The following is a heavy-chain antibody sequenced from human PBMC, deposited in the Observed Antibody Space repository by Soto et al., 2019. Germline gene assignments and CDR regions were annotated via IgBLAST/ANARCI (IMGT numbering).Heavy chain of an antibody. CDR2: ITAGGFNT. D-gene: IGHD5-12*01. CDR3: AKNIGGFSGYANFDY. V-gene: IGHV3-23*01. J-gene: IGHJ4*02. CDR1: GFTFSNDD. Sequence: EVQLLESGGDLVQPGGSLRLSCVASGFTFSNDDLSWVRQASGKGLEWVSAITAGGFNTYYADSVKGRFTISRDNSKNTLYLQRNSLRAEDTAVYYCAKNIGGFSGYANFDYWGQGTRVTVSS.